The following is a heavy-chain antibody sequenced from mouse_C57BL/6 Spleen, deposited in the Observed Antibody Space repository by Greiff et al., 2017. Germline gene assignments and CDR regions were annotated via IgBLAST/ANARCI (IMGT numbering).Heavy chain of an antibody. Sequence: LKESGASVKISCKASGYAFSSYWMNWVKQRPGKGLEWIGQIYPGDGDTNYNGKFKGKATLTADKSSSTAYMQLSSLTSEDSAVYFCARFDHITTGPVFAYWGQGTLVTVSA. V-gene: IGHV1-80*01. CDR2: IYPGDGDT. CDR1: GYAFSSYW. J-gene: IGHJ3*01. CDR3: ARFDHITTGPVFAY. D-gene: IGHD1-2*01.